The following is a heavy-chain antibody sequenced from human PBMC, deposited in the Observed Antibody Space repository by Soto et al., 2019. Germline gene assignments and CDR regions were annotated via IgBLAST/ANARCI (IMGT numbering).Heavy chain of an antibody. D-gene: IGHD2-2*01. V-gene: IGHV3-11*06. Sequence: GGSLRLSRAAPGFNFRGYYMSWIRQAPGKGLEWVSYISSSSSYTNYADSVKGRFTISRDNAKNSLYLQMNSLRAEDTAVYYCARDGVVPAAMRGDYWGQGTLVTVSS. CDR3: ARDGVVPAAMRGDY. CDR1: GFNFRGYY. J-gene: IGHJ4*02. CDR2: ISSSSSYT.